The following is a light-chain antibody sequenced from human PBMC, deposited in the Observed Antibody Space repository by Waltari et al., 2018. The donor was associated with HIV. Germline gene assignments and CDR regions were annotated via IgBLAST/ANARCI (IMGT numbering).Light chain of an antibody. J-gene: IGKJ2*03. CDR2: TSS. CDR3: QQSYSSPRS. CDR1: QSVSTY. Sequence: DIQMTQSPSSLSASVGARVTITCRASQSVSTYLNWYHQRPGQAPNLLIYTSSTLQSGVPSRFSGSGSGTDFTLTISSLQPEDFGTYYCQQSYSSPRSFGQGTKVEIK. V-gene: IGKV1-39*01.